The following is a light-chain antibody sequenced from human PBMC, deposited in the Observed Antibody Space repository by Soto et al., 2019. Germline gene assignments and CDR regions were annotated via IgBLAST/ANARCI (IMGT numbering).Light chain of an antibody. Sequence: EIVLTQSPATRALSPXXXXXXXCRASQSVSSYLAWYQQKPGQAPRLLIYDASKRATGIPARFSGSGSGTDFTLTISSLEPEDFAVYYCQQRSDWPTFGGGTKVDIK. CDR2: DAS. V-gene: IGKV3-11*01. CDR3: QQRSDWPT. CDR1: QSVSSY. J-gene: IGKJ4*01.